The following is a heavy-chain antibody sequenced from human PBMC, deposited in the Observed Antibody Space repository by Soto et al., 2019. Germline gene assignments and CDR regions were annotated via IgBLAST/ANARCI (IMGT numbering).Heavy chain of an antibody. Sequence: QLVESGGGQVKPGGSLRLSCVASGFTFSSYSMHWVRQAPGKGLEWVSGITANAKTKYYGDSVKGRLTISRDNAQNTVYLEVNSLRVEDTALYYCARGFLYGDHVFDIWGQGTLVTVSS. J-gene: IGHJ3*02. CDR2: ITANAKTK. CDR3: ARGFLYGDHVFDI. D-gene: IGHD4-17*01. CDR1: GFTFSSYS. V-gene: IGHV3-21*01.